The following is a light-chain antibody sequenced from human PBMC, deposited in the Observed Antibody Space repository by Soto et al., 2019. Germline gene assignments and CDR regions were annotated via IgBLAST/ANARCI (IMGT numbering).Light chain of an antibody. CDR1: SSDVGAYDY. CDR3: SSYAKSGSVV. CDR2: DVS. Sequence: QSVLTQPASVSGSPGQSIAISCTGTSSDVGAYDYVSWYQQHPGEAPKVKIYDVSHRPSGVSDRFSGSKSGNTASLTISGLQAEDEADYYCSSYAKSGSVVFGGGNKVTVL. V-gene: IGLV2-14*01. J-gene: IGLJ2*01.